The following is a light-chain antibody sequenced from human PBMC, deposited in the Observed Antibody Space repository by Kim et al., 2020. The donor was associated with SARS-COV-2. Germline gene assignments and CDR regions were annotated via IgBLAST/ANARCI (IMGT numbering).Light chain of an antibody. CDR3: QVWDGSTDHYV. CDR1: NIGSKN. V-gene: IGLV3-21*04. J-gene: IGLJ1*01. Sequence: APGEAAKSPGAGNNIGSKNVQWYQQRAGQAPVLVISHDSDRPSEIPDRFSGSNSGNTATLTISRVEAGDEADYYCQVWDGSTDHYVFGTGTKVTVL. CDR2: HDS.